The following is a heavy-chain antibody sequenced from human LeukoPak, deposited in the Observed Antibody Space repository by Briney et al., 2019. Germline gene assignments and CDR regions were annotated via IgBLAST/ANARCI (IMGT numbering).Heavy chain of an antibody. J-gene: IGHJ6*02. V-gene: IGHV3-23*01. D-gene: IGHD3-10*01. CDR2: MSSGTGST. CDR1: GFTFSNYA. Sequence: PGASLRLSCAASGFTFSNYAMTWVRQAPGKGLEWVSGMSSGTGSTYYADSVKGRFTISRDNSKNTLYLKMNSLRAEDTDVYYCAKHAGSYYYYSMDVWGQGTTVTVSS. CDR3: AKHAGSYYYYSMDV.